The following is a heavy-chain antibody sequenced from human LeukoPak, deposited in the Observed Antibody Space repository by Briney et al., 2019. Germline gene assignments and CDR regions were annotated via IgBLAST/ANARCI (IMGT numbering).Heavy chain of an antibody. Sequence: SETLSLTCTVSGGSISGYYWNWIRQPPGKGLEWIGYIHYSGTTNYNPSLKSRVTISVDTSKNQLSLKLSSVTAADTAVYFCAKRGRSSWYFDYWGQGTQVTVCS. D-gene: IGHD6-13*01. V-gene: IGHV4-59*01. CDR3: AKRGRSSWYFDY. CDR1: GGSISGYY. CDR2: IHYSGTT. J-gene: IGHJ4*02.